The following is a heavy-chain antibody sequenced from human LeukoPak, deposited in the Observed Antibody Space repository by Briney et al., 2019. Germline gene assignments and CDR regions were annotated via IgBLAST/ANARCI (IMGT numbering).Heavy chain of an antibody. D-gene: IGHD2-8*01. CDR2: ISGSGGNT. J-gene: IGHJ4*02. Sequence: GGSLRLSCVASGFTYSIYAMTWVRQAPGKGLEWVSAISGSGGNTYYADSVKGRFTISRDNSKNTLYLQMNSLRAEDTAMYFCARDKGYCPNGVCYIRYYFDYWGQGTLVTVSS. CDR3: ARDKGYCPNGVCYIRYYFDY. CDR1: GFTYSIYA. V-gene: IGHV3-23*01.